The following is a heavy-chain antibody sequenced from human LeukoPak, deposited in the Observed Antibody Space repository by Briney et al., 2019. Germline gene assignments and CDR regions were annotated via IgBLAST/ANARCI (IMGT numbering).Heavy chain of an antibody. CDR2: IRYDGSNK. Sequence: GGSLRLSCAASGFTFSSYGMHWVRQAPGKGLEWVAFIRYDGSNKYYADSVKGRFTISRDNSKNTLYLQMNSLRSEDTAVYYCARFMYCSSTSCYDYWGQGTLVTVSS. CDR1: GFTFSSYG. J-gene: IGHJ4*02. CDR3: ARFMYCSSTSCYDY. V-gene: IGHV3-30*02. D-gene: IGHD2-2*01.